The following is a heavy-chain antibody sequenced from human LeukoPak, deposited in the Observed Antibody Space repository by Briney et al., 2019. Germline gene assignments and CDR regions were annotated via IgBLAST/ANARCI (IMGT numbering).Heavy chain of an antibody. D-gene: IGHD6-13*01. V-gene: IGHV4-31*03. CDR1: GGSMSSGGYY. J-gene: IGHJ5*02. CDR3: ARVRKQQLVTWFDP. Sequence: SETLCLTCTVSGGSMSSGGYYWSWIRQHPGKGLEWIGYIYYSGSTYYNPSLKSRVTISVDTSKNQFSLKLSSVTAADTAVYYCARVRKQQLVTWFDPWGQGTLVTVSS. CDR2: IYYSGST.